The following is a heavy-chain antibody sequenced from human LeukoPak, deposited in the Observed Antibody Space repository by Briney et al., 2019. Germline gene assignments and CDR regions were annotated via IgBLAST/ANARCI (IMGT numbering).Heavy chain of an antibody. CDR3: AGEYCSGGSCRQGFDY. CDR1: GYTFTGYY. V-gene: IGHV1-2*02. J-gene: IGHJ4*02. Sequence: VASVKVSCKASGYTFTGYYMHWVRQAPGQGLEWMGWINPNSGDTNQAQNFQGRVTLTRDTSISTAYMELSSLRSDDSAIYYCAGEYCSGGSCRQGFDYWGQGTLVTVSS. D-gene: IGHD2-15*01. CDR2: INPNSGDT.